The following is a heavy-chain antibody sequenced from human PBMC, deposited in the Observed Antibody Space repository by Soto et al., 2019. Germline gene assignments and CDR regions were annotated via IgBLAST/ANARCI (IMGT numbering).Heavy chain of an antibody. V-gene: IGHV4-31*03. J-gene: IGHJ4*02. CDR2: IYYSGST. CDR3: ARGLYNCWSGYPKAADY. CDR1: GGSISSGGYY. D-gene: IGHD3-3*01. Sequence: QVQLQESGPGLVKPSQTRSLTCTVSGGSISSGGYYWSWIRQHPGKGLEWIGNIYYSGSTYYNPSLKTRVTISVDTSTNQFSLKLSSVTAAVTAVYYCARGLYNCWSGYPKAADYWGQGTLVTVSS.